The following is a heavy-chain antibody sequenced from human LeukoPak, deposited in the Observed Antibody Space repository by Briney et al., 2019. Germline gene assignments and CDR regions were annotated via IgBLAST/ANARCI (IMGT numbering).Heavy chain of an antibody. J-gene: IGHJ3*02. CDR1: GFTFSSYA. D-gene: IGHD3-10*01. Sequence: GGSLRLSCAASGFTFSSYAMSWVRQAPGKGLEWVSSISDSGVNTYYADSVKGRSTISRDNSKNTLYLQMNSLRAEDTAVYYCAKSFFPGGSSFTFDIWGQGTLVTVSS. CDR3: AKSFFPGGSSFTFDI. CDR2: ISDSGVNT. V-gene: IGHV3-23*01.